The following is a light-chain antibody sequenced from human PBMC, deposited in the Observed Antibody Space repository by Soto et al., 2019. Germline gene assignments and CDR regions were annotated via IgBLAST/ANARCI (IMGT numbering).Light chain of an antibody. CDR1: QSIVSNY. V-gene: IGKV3-20*01. J-gene: IGKJ1*01. CDR3: QQYGSSPPT. CDR2: GSS. Sequence: EIVLTQSPGTLSLSPGERATLSCKASQSIVSNYLAWYQRRPGQAPRLLIYGSSSRATDIPARFSGSGSGKDFTLTITRLESEDFAVYYCQQYGSSPPTFGQGTKVEFK.